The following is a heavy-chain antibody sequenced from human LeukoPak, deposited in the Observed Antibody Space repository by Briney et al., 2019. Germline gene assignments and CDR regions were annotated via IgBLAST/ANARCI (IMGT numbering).Heavy chain of an antibody. CDR2: ISSSSSYI. Sequence: GGSLRLSCAASGFTFSSYSMNWVRQAPGKGLEWVSSISSSSSYIYYADSVKGRFTISRDNAKNSLYLQMNSLRAEDTAVYYCARGAPVTTSWLIDGMDVWGQGTTVTVSS. J-gene: IGHJ6*02. D-gene: IGHD6-13*01. V-gene: IGHV3-21*01. CDR3: ARGAPVTTSWLIDGMDV. CDR1: GFTFSSYS.